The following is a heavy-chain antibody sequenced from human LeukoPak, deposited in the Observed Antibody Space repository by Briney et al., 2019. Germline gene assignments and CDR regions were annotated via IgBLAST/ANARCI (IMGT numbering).Heavy chain of an antibody. V-gene: IGHV4-4*07. CDR1: GGSISSYY. Sequence: SETLSLTCTVSGGSISSYYWSWIRQPAGKGLEWIGRIYTSGSTNYNPSLKSRVTMSVDTSKNQFSLKLSSVTAADTAVYYCARGRRNTMIVVVINSWFDPWGQGTLVTVSS. CDR2: IYTSGST. J-gene: IGHJ5*02. CDR3: ARGRRNTMIVVVINSWFDP. D-gene: IGHD3-22*01.